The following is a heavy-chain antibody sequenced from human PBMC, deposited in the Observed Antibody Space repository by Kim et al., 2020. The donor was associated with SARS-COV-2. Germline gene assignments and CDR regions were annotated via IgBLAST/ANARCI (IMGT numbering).Heavy chain of an antibody. V-gene: IGHV6-1*01. CDR3: ARDRIQLWFGMDV. Sequence: YAGSVKSRTTLNPDPSKNQFSLQLHSVTPEDTAVYYCARDRIQLWFGMDVWGQGTTVTVSS. D-gene: IGHD5-18*01. J-gene: IGHJ6*02.